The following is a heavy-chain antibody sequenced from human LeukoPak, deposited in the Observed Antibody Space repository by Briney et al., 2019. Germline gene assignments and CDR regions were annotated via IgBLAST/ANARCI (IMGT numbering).Heavy chain of an antibody. J-gene: IGHJ4*02. CDR2: IKTKTDGGTT. V-gene: IGHV3-15*01. CDR3: VSQYFDF. CDR1: GFTFSNAW. Sequence: GGSLRLSCAGSGFTFSNAWMNWVAHAPGNGLEWVARIKTKTDGGTTDYDALVKGRFTISTDDSKNTVYLQMNSLITEDTAVYYCVSQYFDFWGQGTLVTGSS.